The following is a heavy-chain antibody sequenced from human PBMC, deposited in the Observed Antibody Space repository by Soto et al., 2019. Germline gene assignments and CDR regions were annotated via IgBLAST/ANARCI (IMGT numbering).Heavy chain of an antibody. V-gene: IGHV3-23*01. D-gene: IGHD3-9*01. CDR3: TRPTPLDILTGYSPIRYYYYGMDV. CDR1: GLTLSTYA. CDR2: ITGSGGST. Sequence: GVLTLSCVASGLTLSTYAMSCVRQAPGKGLEWVSGITGSGGSTYYADSVKGRFTISRDNSKSTVSLQMNSLKTEDTAVYYCTRPTPLDILTGYSPIRYYYYGMDVWGQGTTVTVSS. J-gene: IGHJ6*02.